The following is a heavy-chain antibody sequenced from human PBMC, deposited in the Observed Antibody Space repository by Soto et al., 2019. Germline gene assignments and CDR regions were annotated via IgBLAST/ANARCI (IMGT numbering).Heavy chain of an antibody. D-gene: IGHD3-22*01. J-gene: IGHJ4*02. Sequence: GASVKVSCKASGYTFTTYAMHWVRQAPGQRLEWMGWINAANGNTRYSQKFQGRVTISRDTSASTAYMELSSLRSEDTAVYYCAREGTYYYDSSGYFLDYWGQGTLVTVSS. V-gene: IGHV1-3*01. CDR1: GYTFTTYA. CDR3: AREGTYYYDSSGYFLDY. CDR2: INAANGNT.